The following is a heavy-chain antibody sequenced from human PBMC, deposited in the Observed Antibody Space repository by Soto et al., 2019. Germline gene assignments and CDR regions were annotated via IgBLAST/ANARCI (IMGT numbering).Heavy chain of an antibody. Sequence: QVQLVQSGAEVKKPGSSVKVSCKASGGTFSSYAISWVRQAPGQGLEWMGGITPIFGTANYAQKFQGRVTITADESTSTAYMELSSLRSEDTAVYYCARLSAEYSSSQYYYYGMDVWGQGTTVTVSS. J-gene: IGHJ6*02. D-gene: IGHD6-6*01. CDR2: ITPIFGTA. CDR1: GGTFSSYA. V-gene: IGHV1-69*01. CDR3: ARLSAEYSSSQYYYYGMDV.